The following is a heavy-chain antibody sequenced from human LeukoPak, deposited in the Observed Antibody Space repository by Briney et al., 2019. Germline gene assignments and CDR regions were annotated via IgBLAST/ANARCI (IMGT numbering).Heavy chain of an antibody. V-gene: IGHV4-59*08. D-gene: IGHD1-26*01. J-gene: IGHJ4*02. CDR2: IYYSGST. CDR1: GGSISSYY. CDR3: ARHSVSSPHYFDY. Sequence: SETLSLTCTVSGGSISSYYWSWIRQPPGKGLEWIGYIYYSGSTHYRSSLKSRVTISVDTSKNQFSLSLSSVTAADTAVYYCARHSVSSPHYFDYWGQGTLVTVSS.